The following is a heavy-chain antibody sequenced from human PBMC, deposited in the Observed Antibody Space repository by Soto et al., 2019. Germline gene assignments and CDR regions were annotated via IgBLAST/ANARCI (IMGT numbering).Heavy chain of an antibody. V-gene: IGHV3-30-3*01. CDR3: VTAYTYGPDAFDI. CDR1: GFTFSSYA. D-gene: IGHD5-18*01. J-gene: IGHJ3*02. CDR2: IFHDGSDE. Sequence: QVQLVESGGGVVQPGRSLRLSCAGSGFTFSSYAMHWVRQAPGKGLEWVAVIFHDGSDEYYADSVKGRRTVSRDNSKNALNLHLNSLKPEDTAVYYCVTAYTYGPDAFDIWGQGTMVTVTT.